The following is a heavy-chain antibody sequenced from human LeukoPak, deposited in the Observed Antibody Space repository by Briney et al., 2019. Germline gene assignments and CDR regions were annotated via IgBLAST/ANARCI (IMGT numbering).Heavy chain of an antibody. CDR1: GYTFTGYY. D-gene: IGHD3-16*02. Sequence: ASVTVSCTASGYTFTGYYMHWVRQAPGQGLEWMGWINPNSGGTNYAQKFQGRVTMTRDTSISTAYMELSRLRSDDTAVYYFATGGYYDYVWGSYRYDYFDYWGQGTLVTVSS. CDR2: INPNSGGT. J-gene: IGHJ4*02. CDR3: ATGGYYDYVWGSYRYDYFDY. V-gene: IGHV1-2*02.